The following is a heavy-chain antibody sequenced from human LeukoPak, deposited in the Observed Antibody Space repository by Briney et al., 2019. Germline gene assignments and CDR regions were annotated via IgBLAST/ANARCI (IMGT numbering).Heavy chain of an antibody. J-gene: IGHJ6*03. D-gene: IGHD1-26*01. CDR3: VAEVGATGYYYYMDV. CDR2: IYSGGST. CDR1: GLTVSSNY. Sequence: GGSLRLSCAASGLTVSSNYMNWVRQAPGKGLEWVSVIYSGGSTYYADSVKGRFTISRDNSKNTLYLQMNSLRAEDTAVYAKVAEVGATGYYYYMDVWGKGTTVTISS. V-gene: IGHV3-66*01.